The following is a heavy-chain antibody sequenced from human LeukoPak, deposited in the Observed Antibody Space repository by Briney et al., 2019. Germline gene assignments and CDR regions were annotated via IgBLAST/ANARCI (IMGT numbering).Heavy chain of an antibody. CDR2: ISYDGSNK. CDR3: AREGLYYYDSSGYPYYYYGMDV. D-gene: IGHD3-22*01. Sequence: GGSLRLSCAASGFTFSSYAMHWVRQAPGKGLEWVAVISYDGSNKYYADSVKGRFTISRGNSKNTLYLQMNSLRAEDTAVYYCAREGLYYYDSSGYPYYYYGMDVWGQGTTVTVSS. J-gene: IGHJ6*02. V-gene: IGHV3-30*04. CDR1: GFTFSSYA.